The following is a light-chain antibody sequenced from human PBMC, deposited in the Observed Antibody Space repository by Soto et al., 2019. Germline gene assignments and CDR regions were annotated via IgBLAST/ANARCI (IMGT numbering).Light chain of an antibody. J-gene: IGLJ2*01. CDR3: SSYTTSITLQCV. V-gene: IGLV2-14*01. CDR2: EVS. Sequence: QSVLTQPASVSGSPGQSITISCTGTSSDVGGYNYVSWYQQHPGKAPKLIIYEVSHRPSGVSNRFSGSKSGDTASLTISGLQAEDEADYYCSSYTTSITLQCVFGGGTQLTVL. CDR1: SSDVGGYNY.